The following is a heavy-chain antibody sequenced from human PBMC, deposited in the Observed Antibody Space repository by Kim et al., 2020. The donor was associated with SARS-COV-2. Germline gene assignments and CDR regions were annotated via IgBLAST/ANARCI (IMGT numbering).Heavy chain of an antibody. V-gene: IGHV1-69*13. D-gene: IGHD2-21*02. CDR1: GGIFSSYA. CDR3: ARAENCGGDCYLMDS. CDR2: IVPIFASA. Sequence: SVKVSCKASGGIFSSYAISWVRQAPGQGLEWMGGIVPIFASAKYAQKFHGRVTITADESTNTAYMELISLRSEDTAVYYCARAENCGGDCYLMDSWGQGSLVTVSS. J-gene: IGHJ4*02.